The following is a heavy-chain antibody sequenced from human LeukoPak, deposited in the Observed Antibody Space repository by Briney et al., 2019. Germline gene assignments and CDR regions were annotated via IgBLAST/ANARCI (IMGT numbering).Heavy chain of an antibody. CDR3: ARDSGWELKQYYFDH. D-gene: IGHD1-26*01. CDR2: ISVYNGYT. J-gene: IGHJ4*02. V-gene: IGHV1-18*01. Sequence: GASVKASCKASGYTFTSYHINWVRQATGQGLEWMGWISVYNGYTEFAQKFQGRVTMTTDTSTRATYMELRGLRSDDTAVYYCARDSGWELKQYYFDHWGQGTLVTVSS. CDR1: GYTFTSYH.